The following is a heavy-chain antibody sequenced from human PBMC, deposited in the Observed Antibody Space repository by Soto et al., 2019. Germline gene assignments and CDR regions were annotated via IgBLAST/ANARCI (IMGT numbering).Heavy chain of an antibody. J-gene: IGHJ6*02. V-gene: IGHV4-34*01. D-gene: IGHD6-13*01. CDR3: ARQDLLWAAVAAAGWYYGMDV. CDR2: INHSGST. CDR1: GGSFSGYY. Sequence: SETLSLTCAVYGGSFSGYYWSWIRQPPGKGLEWIGEINHSGSTNYNPSLKSRVTISVDTSKNQFSLKLSSVTAADTAVYYCARQDLLWAAVAAAGWYYGMDVWGQGTTVTVSS.